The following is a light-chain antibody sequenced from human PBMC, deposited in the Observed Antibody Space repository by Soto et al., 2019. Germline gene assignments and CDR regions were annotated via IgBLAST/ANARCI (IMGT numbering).Light chain of an antibody. V-gene: IGKV3-15*01. CDR2: GAS. CDR3: QQYNNWPIT. Sequence: EIVMTQSPATLSVSPGERATLSCRASQSVSSNLAWYQQKPGQALRLLIYGASTRATGIPARFSGSGSGTEFTLTISSLQSEDFAVYYCQQYNNWPITFGQGTRLEMK. CDR1: QSVSSN. J-gene: IGKJ5*01.